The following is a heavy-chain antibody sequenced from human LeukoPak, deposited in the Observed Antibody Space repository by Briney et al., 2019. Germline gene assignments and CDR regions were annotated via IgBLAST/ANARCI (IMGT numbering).Heavy chain of an antibody. J-gene: IGHJ4*02. D-gene: IGHD6-13*01. CDR1: GGSFSCYY. V-gene: IGHV4-34*01. CDR2: INHSGST. CDR3: AKEGYSS. Sequence: PSETLSLTCAVYGGSFSCYYWSWIRQPPGKGLEWIGEINHSGSTNYNPSLKSRVTISVDTSKNQFSLKLSSVTAADTAVYYCAKEGYSSWGQGTLVTVSS.